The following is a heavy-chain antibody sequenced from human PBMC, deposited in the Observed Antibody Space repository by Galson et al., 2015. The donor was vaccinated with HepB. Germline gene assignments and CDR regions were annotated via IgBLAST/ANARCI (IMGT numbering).Heavy chain of an antibody. V-gene: IGHV3-33*08. CDR3: ARPLNGDYAPMPYFYYGLDV. J-gene: IGHJ6*02. CDR2: IWSDGTKK. CDR1: GFIFSNYG. D-gene: IGHD4-17*01. Sequence: SLRLSCAASGFIFSNYGLHWVRQAPGKGLEWVAVIWSDGTKKYYADSVRGRFTISRDNSKNMLYLQVNGLRAEDTAVYYCARPLNGDYAPMPYFYYGLDVWGQGTTVTVS.